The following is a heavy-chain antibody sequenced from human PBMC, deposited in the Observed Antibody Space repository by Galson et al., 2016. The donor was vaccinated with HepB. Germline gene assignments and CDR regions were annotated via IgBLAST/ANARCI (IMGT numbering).Heavy chain of an antibody. J-gene: IGHJ4*02. Sequence: SVKVSCKASGYTFTGKYIHWVRQAPGQGLEWMGWINPNNGGTKYAQRFQDRVTMTRYTSINTAYMELTRLTSDDTAVYFCAKDSGSGPLDYWGQGALITVSS. D-gene: IGHD3-10*01. CDR3: AKDSGSGPLDY. V-gene: IGHV1-2*02. CDR2: INPNNGGT. CDR1: GYTFTGKY.